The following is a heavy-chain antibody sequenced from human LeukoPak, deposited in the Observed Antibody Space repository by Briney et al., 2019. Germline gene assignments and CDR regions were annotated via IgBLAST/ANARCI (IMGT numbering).Heavy chain of an antibody. CDR1: GDSISITSYY. D-gene: IGHD3-9*01. CDR2: IYYSGNT. CDR3: ARGTYYDILTGYYNVPY. J-gene: IGHJ4*02. V-gene: IGHV4-39*01. Sequence: SETLSLTCTVSGDSISITSYYWGWIRQPPGKGLEWIGSIYYSGNTYYNPSLKSRVTISVDTSKNQFSLKLSSVTAADTAVYYCARGTYYDILTGYYNVPYWGQGTLVTVSS.